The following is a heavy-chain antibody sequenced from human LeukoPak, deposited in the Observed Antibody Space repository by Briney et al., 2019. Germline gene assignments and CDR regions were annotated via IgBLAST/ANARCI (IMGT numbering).Heavy chain of an antibody. Sequence: GGSLRLSCAASGFTFSSQWMSWVRQAPGKGLEWVASIKEDGSEKSYVDSVKGRFTISRDNAKSSLYLQMNSLRAEDTAVYYCARAFSWGQGTLVTVSS. CDR2: IKEDGSEK. CDR3: ARAFS. V-gene: IGHV3-7*01. D-gene: IGHD3-16*01. CDR1: GFTFSSQW. J-gene: IGHJ5*02.